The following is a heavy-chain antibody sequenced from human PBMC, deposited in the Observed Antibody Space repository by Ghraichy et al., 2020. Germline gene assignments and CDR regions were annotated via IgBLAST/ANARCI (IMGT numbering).Heavy chain of an antibody. CDR2: IYYSGST. Sequence: SETRSLTCTVSGGSISSYYWSWIRQPPGKGLEWIGYIYYSGSTNYNPSLKSRVTISVDTSKNQFSLKLSSVTAADTAVYYCARVEDDSSSGWTYYFDYWGQGTLVTVSS. CDR1: GGSISSYY. CDR3: ARVEDDSSSGWTYYFDY. D-gene: IGHD6-19*01. V-gene: IGHV4-59*01. J-gene: IGHJ4*02.